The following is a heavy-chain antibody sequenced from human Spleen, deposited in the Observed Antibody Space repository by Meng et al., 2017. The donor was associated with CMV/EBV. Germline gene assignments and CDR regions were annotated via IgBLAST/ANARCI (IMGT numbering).Heavy chain of an antibody. CDR2: ISWNSGSI. Sequence: SCAASGFTFDDYAMHWVRQGPGKGLEWVSGISWNSGSIGYADSVKGRFTISRDNAEKSLYLQMNGLRAGDTAVYYCARESASSYTLDVWGQGTTVTVSS. CDR3: ARESASSYTLDV. CDR1: GFTFDDYA. V-gene: IGHV3-9*01. J-gene: IGHJ6*02. D-gene: IGHD2-2*01.